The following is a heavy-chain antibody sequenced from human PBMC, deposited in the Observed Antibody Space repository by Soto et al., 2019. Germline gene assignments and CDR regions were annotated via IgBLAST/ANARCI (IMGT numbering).Heavy chain of an antibody. CDR3: ARSPAYTIFEH. D-gene: IGHD2-2*02. CDR2: IYSSGST. J-gene: IGHJ4*02. Sequence: SETLSLTCTVSGGSISSYYWSWIRQPPGKGLEWIGYIYSSGSTNYNPSLKTRVTISVDTSKNQFSLKVSSVTAADTAVYFCARSPAYTIFEHWGQGTLVTVSS. V-gene: IGHV4-59*01. CDR1: GGSISSYY.